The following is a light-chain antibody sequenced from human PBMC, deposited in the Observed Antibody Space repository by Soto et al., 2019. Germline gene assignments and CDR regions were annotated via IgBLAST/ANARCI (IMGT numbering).Light chain of an antibody. CDR1: QSIDPW. V-gene: IGKV1-5*03. Sequence: DIQMTQSPSTLSASVGDRVTFTGRASQSIDPWLAWYQQKPGKAPNHLVYKASTLESGVPSRFSGSGFGTEFTLTISSLQPDDFATYYCQQYNSFPYTFGQGTRLEIK. J-gene: IGKJ2*01. CDR2: KAS. CDR3: QQYNSFPYT.